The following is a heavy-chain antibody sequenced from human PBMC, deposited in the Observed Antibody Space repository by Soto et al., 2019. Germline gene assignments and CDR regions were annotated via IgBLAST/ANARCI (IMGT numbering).Heavy chain of an antibody. D-gene: IGHD3-10*01. CDR2: INPSGGST. J-gene: IGHJ6*02. Sequence: GASVKVSCKASGYTFTSYYMHWVRQAPGQGLEWMGIINPSGGSTSYAQKFQGRVTMTRDTSTSTVYMELSSLRSEDTAVYYCGRGGPPMVRGVILPLGVLDVWGQGTTVTVSS. CDR1: GYTFTSYY. V-gene: IGHV1-46*01. CDR3: GRGGPPMVRGVILPLGVLDV.